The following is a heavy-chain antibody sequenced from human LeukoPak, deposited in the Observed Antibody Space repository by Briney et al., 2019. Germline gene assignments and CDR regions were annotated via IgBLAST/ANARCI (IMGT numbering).Heavy chain of an antibody. Sequence: SGGSLRLSCAASGFTFSSYWMSWVRQAPGKGLEWVANIKQDGSEKYYVDSVKGRFTISRDNAKNSLYLQMNSLRAEDTAVYYCARDRSGGSSCSAEVDYWGQGTLVTVSS. CDR3: ARDRSGGSSCSAEVDY. V-gene: IGHV3-7*01. D-gene: IGHD6-13*01. CDR1: GFTFSSYW. CDR2: IKQDGSEK. J-gene: IGHJ4*02.